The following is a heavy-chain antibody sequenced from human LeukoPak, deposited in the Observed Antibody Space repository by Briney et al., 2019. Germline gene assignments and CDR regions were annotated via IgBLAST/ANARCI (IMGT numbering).Heavy chain of an antibody. CDR2: ISYDGSNK. J-gene: IGHJ6*02. CDR3: AKDIRATSGMDV. Sequence: GGSLRLSCAASGFTFSSYGMHWVRQAPGKGLEWVAVISYDGSNKYYADSVKGRFTISRDNAKNSLYLQMNSLRAEDTALYYCAKDIRATSGMDVWGQGTTVTVSS. CDR1: GFTFSSYG. D-gene: IGHD2-2*02. V-gene: IGHV3-30*18.